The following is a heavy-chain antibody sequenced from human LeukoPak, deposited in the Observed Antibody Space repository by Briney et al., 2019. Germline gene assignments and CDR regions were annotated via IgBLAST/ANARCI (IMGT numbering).Heavy chain of an antibody. J-gene: IGHJ2*01. CDR1: GFTFSSYS. V-gene: IGHV3-48*04. CDR2: ISSSSSTI. Sequence: PGGSLRLTCAASGFTFSSYSMNWVRQAPGKGLEWVSYISSSSSTIYYADSVKGRFTISRDNAKNSLYLQMNSLRAEDTAVYYCARDLRQGWYFDLWGRGTLVTVSS. D-gene: IGHD6-25*01. CDR3: ARDLRQGWYFDL.